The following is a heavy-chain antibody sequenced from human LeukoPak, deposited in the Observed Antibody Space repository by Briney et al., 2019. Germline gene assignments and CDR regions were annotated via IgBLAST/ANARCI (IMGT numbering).Heavy chain of an antibody. J-gene: IGHJ4*02. CDR2: ISYDGSNK. Sequence: PGGSLRLSCAASGLTFSSYGIHWVRQAPGKGLEWVALISYDGSNKYYADSVKGRFSISRDNSKNTLYLQMNSLRAEDTAVYYCARDSPAHDFDYWGQGTLVTVSS. V-gene: IGHV3-30*03. CDR3: ARDSPAHDFDY. D-gene: IGHD2-2*01. CDR1: GLTFSSYG.